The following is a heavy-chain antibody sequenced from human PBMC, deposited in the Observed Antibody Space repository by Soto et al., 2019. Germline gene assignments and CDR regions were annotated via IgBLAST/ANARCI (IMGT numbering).Heavy chain of an antibody. V-gene: IGHV3-74*01. CDR1: GFTFSSYW. Sequence: GGSLRLSCAAAGFTFSSYWMHWARQAPGKGLVWVSRINSDGSSTFYADSVKGRFTISRDNSKNTLYLQMNSLRAEDTAVYYCAREYNDFWSGYPPDRYYYGMDVWGQGTKVTVSS. CDR2: INSDGSST. D-gene: IGHD3-3*01. J-gene: IGHJ6*02. CDR3: AREYNDFWSGYPPDRYYYGMDV.